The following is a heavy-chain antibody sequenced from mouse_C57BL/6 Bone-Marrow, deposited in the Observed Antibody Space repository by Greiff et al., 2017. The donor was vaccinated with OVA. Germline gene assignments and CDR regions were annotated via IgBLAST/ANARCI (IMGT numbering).Heavy chain of an antibody. CDR3: ARILWSYGDY. Sequence: VHLVESGAELVRPGTSVKMSCKASGYTFTNYWIGWAKQRPGHGLEWIGDIYPGGGYTNYNEKFKGKATLTADKSSSTAYMQFSSLTSEDSAIYYCARILWSYGDYWGQGTTLTVSS. J-gene: IGHJ2*01. CDR2: IYPGGGYT. V-gene: IGHV1-63*01. D-gene: IGHD1-1*02. CDR1: GYTFTNYW.